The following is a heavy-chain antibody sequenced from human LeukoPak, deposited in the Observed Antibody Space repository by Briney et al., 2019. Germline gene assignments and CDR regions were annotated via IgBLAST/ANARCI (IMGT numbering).Heavy chain of an antibody. V-gene: IGHV3-7*03. CDR2: IKQDGSEK. J-gene: IGHJ4*02. D-gene: IGHD3-16*02. CDR1: GFTFSSYW. CDR3: AKLAFGGVIITDY. Sequence: PGRSLRLSCAASGFTFSSYWMSWVRQAPGKGLEWVANIKQDGSEKYYVDSVKGRFTISRDNAKNSLYLQMNSLRAEDTAVYYCAKLAFGGVIITDYWGQGTLVTVSS.